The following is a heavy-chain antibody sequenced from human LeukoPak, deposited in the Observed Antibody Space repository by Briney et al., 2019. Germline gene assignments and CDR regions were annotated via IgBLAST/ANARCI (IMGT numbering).Heavy chain of an antibody. D-gene: IGHD5-12*01. J-gene: IGHJ4*02. V-gene: IGHV3-30*18. CDR2: ISYDGGDS. CDR3: AKDGATMGYYFDY. Sequence: GGSLRLSCAASGFTFSSHAMHWVRQAPGKGLEWVAVISYDGGDSVYGESVKGRFTISRDNSKNTLYLQMNSLRTEDTAVYYCAKDGATMGYYFDYWGQGTLVTVSS. CDR1: GFTFSSHA.